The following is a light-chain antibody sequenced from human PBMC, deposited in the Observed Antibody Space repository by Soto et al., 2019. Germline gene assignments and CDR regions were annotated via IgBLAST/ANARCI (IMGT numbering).Light chain of an antibody. CDR1: QSVTSSY. J-gene: IGKJ5*01. Sequence: ETVLTQSPGTLSLSPGERATLSCRASQSVTSSYLAWYQHKPGQAPRLLIYGASSRATAIPDRFSGSGSGTDFTLTISRLEPEDFAVCYCQQYGSSPPITFGQGTRLEIK. V-gene: IGKV3-20*01. CDR3: QQYGSSPPIT. CDR2: GAS.